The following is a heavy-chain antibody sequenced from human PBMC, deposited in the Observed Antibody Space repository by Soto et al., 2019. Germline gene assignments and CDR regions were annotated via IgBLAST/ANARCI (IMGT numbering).Heavy chain of an antibody. V-gene: IGHV3-21*01. CDR2: ISSSSSYI. CDR1: GFTFSSYS. Sequence: GGSLRLSCAASGFTFSSYSMNWVRQAPGKGLEWVSSISSSSSYIYYADSVKGRFTISRDNAKNSLYLQMNSLRAEDTAVYYCARDTTGNSNFDYWGQGTLVTVSS. D-gene: IGHD4-17*01. CDR3: ARDTTGNSNFDY. J-gene: IGHJ4*02.